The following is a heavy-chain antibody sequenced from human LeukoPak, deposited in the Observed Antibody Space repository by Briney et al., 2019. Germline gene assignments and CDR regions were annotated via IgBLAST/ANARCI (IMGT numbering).Heavy chain of an antibody. D-gene: IGHD6-6*01. CDR2: ISSSSSYI. J-gene: IGHJ6*02. CDR3: ARVVNYYYGMDV. Sequence: GGSLRLSCAASGFTFSDSTMNWVRQAPGKGLEWVSSISSSSSYIYSADSVKGRFTISRDNAKNSLYLQMNSLRAEDTAVYYCARVVNYYYGMDVWGQGTTVTVSS. CDR1: GFTFSDST. V-gene: IGHV3-21*01.